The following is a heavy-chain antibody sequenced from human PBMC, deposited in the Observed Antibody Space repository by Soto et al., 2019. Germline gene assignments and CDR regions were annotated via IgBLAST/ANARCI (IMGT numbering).Heavy chain of an antibody. CDR1: GFTFSSYA. D-gene: IGHD3-22*01. Sequence: QVQLVESGGGVVQPGRSLRLSCAASGFTFSSYAMHWVRQAPGKGLEWVAVISYDGSNKYYADSVKGRFTISRDNSKNTLYLQMNSLRAEDTAVYYCARYYYDSSGYYFYVDYWGQGTLVTVSS. CDR3: ARYYYDSSGYYFYVDY. V-gene: IGHV3-30-3*01. J-gene: IGHJ4*02. CDR2: ISYDGSNK.